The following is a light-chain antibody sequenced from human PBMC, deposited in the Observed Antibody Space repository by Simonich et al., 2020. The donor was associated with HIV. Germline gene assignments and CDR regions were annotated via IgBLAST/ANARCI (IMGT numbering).Light chain of an antibody. J-gene: IGLJ3*02. CDR1: ASDVGSYNL. Sequence: QSALTQPASVSGSPGQSITISCTGTASDVGSYNLVSWNQQHPGKAPKLMIYEGSERPSGVSNRFSGSKSGNTASLTISGLQAEDEADYYCCSYAGGSTVWVFGGGTKLTVL. CDR3: CSYAGGSTVWV. V-gene: IGLV2-23*01. CDR2: EGS.